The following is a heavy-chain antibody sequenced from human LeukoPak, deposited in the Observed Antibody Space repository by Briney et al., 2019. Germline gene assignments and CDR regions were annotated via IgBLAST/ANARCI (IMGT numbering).Heavy chain of an antibody. CDR2: IHYSGSA. Sequence: PSETLSLTCAVYGGSFSGYYWTWIRQPPGKGLEWIGEIHYSGSATYNPSLKSRVTISVDTSKNQFSLKLSSVTAADTAVYYRARGGLSYYFDHWGQGTLVTVSS. CDR1: GGSFSGYY. V-gene: IGHV4-34*01. J-gene: IGHJ4*02. CDR3: ARGGLSYYFDH. D-gene: IGHD3-16*02.